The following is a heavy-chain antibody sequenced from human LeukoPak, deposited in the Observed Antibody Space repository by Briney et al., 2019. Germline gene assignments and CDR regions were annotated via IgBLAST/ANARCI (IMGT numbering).Heavy chain of an antibody. CDR1: GFTFSSYS. D-gene: IGHD5-18*01. CDR3: ARERQYGYIFDY. Sequence: GGSLRLSCAASGFTFSSYSMNWVRQAPGKGLEWVSSISSSSSYIYYADSVKGRFTISRDNAKNSLYLQMNSLRAEDTAVYYCARERQYGYIFDYWGQGTLVTVSS. J-gene: IGHJ4*02. CDR2: ISSSSSYI. V-gene: IGHV3-21*01.